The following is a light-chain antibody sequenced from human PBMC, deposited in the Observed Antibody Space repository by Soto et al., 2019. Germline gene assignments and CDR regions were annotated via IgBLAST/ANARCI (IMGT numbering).Light chain of an antibody. CDR2: DTS. CDR3: QQLNGYPRT. CDR1: QSVNTF. V-gene: IGKV3-11*01. J-gene: IGKJ1*01. Sequence: EIVLTQTPATLSLSPGERATLSCRASQSVNTFLAWYQQQPGQAPRLLIYDTSNRATGIPARFSGSGSGTDFTLTISSLQPEDFATYYCQQLNGYPRTFGQGTKVDI.